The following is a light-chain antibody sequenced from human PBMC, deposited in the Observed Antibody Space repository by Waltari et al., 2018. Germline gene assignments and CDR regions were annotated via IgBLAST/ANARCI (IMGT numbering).Light chain of an antibody. CDR1: QSVSRN. Sequence: EIVLTQSPATLSLSPGDRATLPCRASQSVSRNLVWYQQKHGQAPRPLIYDASNRATGIPARFSGSGSGTDFTLTISSLEPEDVAVYVCQQYYSSPNTFGQGTKVEIK. CDR3: QQYYSSPNT. CDR2: DAS. J-gene: IGKJ2*01. V-gene: IGKV3-11*01.